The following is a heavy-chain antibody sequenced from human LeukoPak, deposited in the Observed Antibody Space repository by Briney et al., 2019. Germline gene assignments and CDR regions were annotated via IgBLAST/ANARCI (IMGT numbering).Heavy chain of an antibody. D-gene: IGHD6-13*01. CDR1: GDSVSSNSAA. V-gene: IGHV6-1*01. Sequence: SQTLSLTCAISGDSVSSNSAAWNWIRQSPSRGLECLGRTYYRSKWYNDYAVSVKSRITINPDTSKNQFSLQLNSVTPEDTAVYYCAREGQQLVPVVVFYFDYWGQGTLVTVSS. CDR3: AREGQQLVPVVVFYFDY. J-gene: IGHJ4*02. CDR2: TYYRSKWYN.